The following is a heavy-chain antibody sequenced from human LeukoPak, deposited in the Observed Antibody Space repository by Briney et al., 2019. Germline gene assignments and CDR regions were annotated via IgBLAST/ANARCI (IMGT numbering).Heavy chain of an antibody. D-gene: IGHD3-3*01. J-gene: IGHJ5*02. CDR3: ASKYYDFWKGNWFDP. CDR1: GGSFSGYY. V-gene: IGHV4-34*01. Sequence: SETLSLTCAVYGGSFSGYYWSWIRQPPGKGLEWIGEINHSGSTNYNPSLTSRVTISVDTSKNQFSLKLSSVTAADTAVYYCASKYYDFWKGNWFDPWGQGILVTVSS. CDR2: INHSGST.